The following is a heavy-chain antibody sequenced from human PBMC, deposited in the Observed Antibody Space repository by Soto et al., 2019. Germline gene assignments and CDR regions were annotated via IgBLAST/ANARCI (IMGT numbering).Heavy chain of an antibody. D-gene: IGHD6-19*01. CDR3: TGGSGWVSDT. J-gene: IGHJ5*02. Sequence: EVQLVESGGGLVQPGGSLRLSCAVSEFTFGTSWMTWVRQAPGKGLEWVANIKQDGGEKHYLESVRGRFTISRDNAKKSLYLEMNILRAEDTAVYYCTGGSGWVSDTWGQGTLVTVSS. CDR1: EFTFGTSW. V-gene: IGHV3-7*05. CDR2: IKQDGGEK.